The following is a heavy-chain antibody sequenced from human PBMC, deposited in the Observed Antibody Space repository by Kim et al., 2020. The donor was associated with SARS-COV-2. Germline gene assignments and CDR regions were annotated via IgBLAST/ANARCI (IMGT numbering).Heavy chain of an antibody. CDR3: ARVSLGYFDWLPRFDY. Sequence: ASVKVSCKASGYTFTSYAMNWVRQAPGQGLEWMGWINTNTGNPTYAQGFTGRFVFSLDTSVSTAYLQISSLKAEDTAVYYCARVSLGYFDWLPRFDYWGQGTLVTVSS. CDR2: INTNTGNP. V-gene: IGHV7-4-1*02. D-gene: IGHD3-9*01. CDR1: GYTFTSYA. J-gene: IGHJ4*02.